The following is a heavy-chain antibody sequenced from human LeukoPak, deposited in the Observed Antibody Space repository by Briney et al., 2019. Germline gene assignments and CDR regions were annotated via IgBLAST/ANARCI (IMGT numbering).Heavy chain of an antibody. Sequence: GGSLRLSCAASGFTFSDYYMSWIRQAPGKGLEWVSYISSSGSTIYYADSVKGRFTISRDNAKNSLYLQMNSLRAEDMAVYYCARDEERDQWLVLRDYYGMDVWGQGTTVTVSS. D-gene: IGHD6-19*01. CDR3: ARDEERDQWLVLRDYYGMDV. V-gene: IGHV3-11*01. CDR1: GFTFSDYY. CDR2: ISSSGSTI. J-gene: IGHJ6*02.